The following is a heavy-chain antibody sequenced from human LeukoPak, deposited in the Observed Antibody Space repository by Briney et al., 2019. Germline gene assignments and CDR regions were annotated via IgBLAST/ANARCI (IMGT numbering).Heavy chain of an antibody. J-gene: IGHJ4*02. D-gene: IGHD1-7*01. V-gene: IGHV3-7*01. CDR3: ASTWNYLHFDY. CDR1: GFTFSSYW. Sequence: GGSLRLSCAGSGFTFSSYWMSWVRQAPGKGLEWVASIKRDGSEEYYVDSVKGRFTISRDNAKNSVYLQMNSLRAEDTAVYYCASTWNYLHFDYWGQGTLVTVSS. CDR2: IKRDGSEE.